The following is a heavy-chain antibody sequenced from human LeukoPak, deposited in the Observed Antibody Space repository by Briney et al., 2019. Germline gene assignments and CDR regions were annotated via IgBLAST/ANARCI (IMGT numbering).Heavy chain of an antibody. CDR3: ARGGGDLGWFDP. V-gene: IGHV4-34*01. CDR2: INHSGST. Sequence: PSETLSLTCAVYGGSFSGYYWSWIRQPPGKGLGWIGEINHSGSTNYNPSLKSRVTISVDTSKNQFSLKLSSVTAADTAVYYCARGGGDLGWFDPWGQGTLVTVSS. D-gene: IGHD3-16*01. J-gene: IGHJ5*02. CDR1: GGSFSGYY.